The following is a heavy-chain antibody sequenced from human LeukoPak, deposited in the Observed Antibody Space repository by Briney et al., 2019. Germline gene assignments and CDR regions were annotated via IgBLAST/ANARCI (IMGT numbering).Heavy chain of an antibody. V-gene: IGHV3-23*01. D-gene: IGHD3-16*01. J-gene: IGHJ4*02. CDR2: ISGSAGTT. CDR1: GFTFSNYA. Sequence: PGGSLRLSCAASGFTFSNYALNWVRQAPGKGLEWVSVISGSAGTTYYADSVKGRFTISRDNSKNTLYLQMNSLRAEDTAVYYCARKGLGDCWGQGTLVTVSS. CDR3: ARKGLGDC.